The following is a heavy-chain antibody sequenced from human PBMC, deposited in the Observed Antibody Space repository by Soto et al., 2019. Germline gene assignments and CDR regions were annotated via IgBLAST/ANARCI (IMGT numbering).Heavy chain of an antibody. J-gene: IGHJ6*02. CDR1: DGSRCGYY. D-gene: IGHD3-3*01. V-gene: IGHV4-34*01. Sequence: SHQCGVDDGSRCGYYWRRIIKTPRKGLEWIGEINHSGSTNYNPSLKSRVTISVDTSKNQFSLKLSSVTAADTAVYYCARGGLRITIFGVVIMGPSFGMDVWGQGTTVTVSS. CDR2: INHSGST. CDR3: ARGGLRITIFGVVIMGPSFGMDV.